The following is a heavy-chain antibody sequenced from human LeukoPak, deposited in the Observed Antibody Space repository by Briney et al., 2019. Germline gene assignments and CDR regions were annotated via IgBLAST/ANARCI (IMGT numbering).Heavy chain of an antibody. CDR3: ARGRFLEWLFYGYYFDY. CDR1: GYTFTGYY. CDR2: VNPKSGGT. V-gene: IGHV1-2*02. D-gene: IGHD3-3*01. J-gene: IGHJ4*02. Sequence: ASVKVSCKASGYTFTGYYMHWVGQAPGQGRDWMGWVNPKSGGTNYDQKFQGRVTMTRERSISTAYMELSRLSSDDTAVYYCARGRFLEWLFYGYYFDYWGQGTLVTVSS.